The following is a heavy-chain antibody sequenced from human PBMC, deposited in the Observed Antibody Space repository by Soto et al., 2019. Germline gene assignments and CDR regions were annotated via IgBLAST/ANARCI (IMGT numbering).Heavy chain of an antibody. CDR2: IYYSGST. CDR3: VRRDDC. V-gene: IGHV4-59*08. CDR1: GGSISSNY. Sequence: QVQLQESGPGLVKPSETLSLTCTVSGGSISSNYWSWIRQPPGKGLEWIGYIYYSGSTNYNPSLKSRFTISVDTSKNQFSLKLSSVTAADTAVYYCVRRDDCWGQGTLVTVSS. J-gene: IGHJ4*02.